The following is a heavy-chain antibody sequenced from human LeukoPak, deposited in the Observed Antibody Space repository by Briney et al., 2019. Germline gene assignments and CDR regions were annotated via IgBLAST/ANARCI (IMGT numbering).Heavy chain of an antibody. CDR2: IFYSGST. V-gene: IGHV4-39*01. D-gene: IGHD5-24*01. CDR3: ARHMEMATSSFDY. CDR1: GGSISTSNYY. Sequence: SETLSLTCTVSGGSISTSNYYWGWIRQPPGKGLEWIGNIFYSGSTYYNPSLKSRVTISVDTSKNQFSLKLSSVTAADTAVYYCARHMEMATSSFDYWGQGTLVTVSS. J-gene: IGHJ4*02.